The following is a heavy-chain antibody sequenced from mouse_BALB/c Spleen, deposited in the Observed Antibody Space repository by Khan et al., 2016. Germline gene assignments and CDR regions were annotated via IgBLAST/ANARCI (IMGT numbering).Heavy chain of an antibody. CDR2: ISYDGSN. V-gene: IGHV3-6*02. Sequence: EVQLQESGPGLVKPSQSLSLTCSVTGYSITSGYYWNWIRQFPGNKLEWMGYISYDGSNNYNPSLKNRISITRVTSTNQFFLKLNSVTTEDTATXYCARDSYYYDYWGQGTTLTDAS. J-gene: IGHJ2*01. CDR1: GYSITSGYY. CDR3: ARDSYYYDY.